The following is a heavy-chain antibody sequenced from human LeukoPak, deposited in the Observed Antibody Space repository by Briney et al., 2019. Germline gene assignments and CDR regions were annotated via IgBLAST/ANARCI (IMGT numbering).Heavy chain of an antibody. J-gene: IGHJ4*02. Sequence: GGSLRLACATSGFTFSRFSFRWVRQAPGKGLEGVASIYVTGNYINYADSVKGRVTISRDNAKNSVYLQMNSLRADDTAIYYCAREFNTIGNFDFWGQGTLLTVSS. CDR3: AREFNTIGNFDF. D-gene: IGHD1-14*01. CDR2: IYVTGNYI. V-gene: IGHV3-21*01. CDR1: GFTFSRFS.